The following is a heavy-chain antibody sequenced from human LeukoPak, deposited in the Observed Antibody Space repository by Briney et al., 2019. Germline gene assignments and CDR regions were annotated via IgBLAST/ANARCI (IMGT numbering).Heavy chain of an antibody. CDR3: AKAYYYDSSGYLPPDDAFDI. CDR2: ISGSGGST. V-gene: IGHV3-23*01. D-gene: IGHD3-22*01. CDR1: GFTFSSYA. Sequence: PGGSLRLSCAASGFTFSSYAMSWVRQAPGKGLEWVSAISGSGGSTYYADSEKGRFTISRDNSKNTLYLQMNSLRAEDTAVYYCAKAYYYDSSGYLPPDDAFDIWGQGTMVTVSS. J-gene: IGHJ3*02.